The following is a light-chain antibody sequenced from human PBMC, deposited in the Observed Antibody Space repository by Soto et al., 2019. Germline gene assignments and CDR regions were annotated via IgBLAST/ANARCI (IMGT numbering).Light chain of an antibody. J-gene: IGKJ1*01. Sequence: DIQMTQSPSSLSASVGDRVTITCRARQGISNALAWFQQKPGKAPKSLIYGASTLQSGVPSRFSGSGSRTDFTLTISSLQPEDFATYYCQNYLNFPSTFGQGTKVEVK. V-gene: IGKV1-16*01. CDR2: GAS. CDR3: QNYLNFPST. CDR1: QGISNA.